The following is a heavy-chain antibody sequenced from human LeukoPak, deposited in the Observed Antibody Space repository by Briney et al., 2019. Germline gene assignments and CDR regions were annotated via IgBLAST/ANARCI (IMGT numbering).Heavy chain of an antibody. CDR3: ATPGIAAAGLYFDY. J-gene: IGHJ4*02. CDR2: IIPIFGTA. V-gene: IGHV1-69*06. Sequence: ASVKVSCKASGGTFSSYAISWVRQAPGQGLEWMGGIIPIFGTANYAQKFQGRVTMTEDTSTDTAYMELSSLRSEDTAVYYCATPGIAAAGLYFDYWGQGTLVTVSS. CDR1: GGTFSSYA. D-gene: IGHD6-13*01.